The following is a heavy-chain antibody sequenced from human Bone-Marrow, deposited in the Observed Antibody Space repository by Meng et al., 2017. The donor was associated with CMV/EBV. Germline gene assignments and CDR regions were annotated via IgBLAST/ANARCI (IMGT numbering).Heavy chain of an antibody. CDR2: INPNSGGT. Sequence: ASVKVSCKASGYTFTGYYIHWVRQAPGQGLEWMGSINPNSGGTNYAQKFQGRVTMTRDTSISTAYMELSRLRYDDTAMYYCGRAVSMIRGVIWYGMDVWGQGTTVNVSS. J-gene: IGHJ6*02. D-gene: IGHD3-10*01. V-gene: IGHV1-2*02. CDR3: GRAVSMIRGVIWYGMDV. CDR1: GYTFTGYY.